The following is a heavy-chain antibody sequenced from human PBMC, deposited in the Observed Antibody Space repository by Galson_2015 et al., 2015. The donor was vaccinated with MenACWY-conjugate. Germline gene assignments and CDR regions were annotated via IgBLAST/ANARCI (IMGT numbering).Heavy chain of an antibody. V-gene: IGHV3-7*03. Sequence: SLRLSCAASGFTFSSYWMSWVRQAPGKGLEWVANIKQDGSEKYYVDSVKGRFTISRDNAKNSLYLQMNSLRAEDTAVYYCARGDFDWLLWYWYYFDYWGQGTLVTVSS. CDR3: ARGDFDWLLWYWYYFDY. CDR1: GFTFSSYW. CDR2: IKQDGSEK. D-gene: IGHD3-9*01. J-gene: IGHJ4*02.